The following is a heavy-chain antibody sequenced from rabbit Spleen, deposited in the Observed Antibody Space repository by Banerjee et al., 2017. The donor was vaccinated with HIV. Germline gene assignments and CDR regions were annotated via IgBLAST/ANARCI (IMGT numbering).Heavy chain of an antibody. J-gene: IGHJ3*01. V-gene: IGHV1S45*01. CDR3: ARDLPDIIGWNFGF. CDR1: GFTLSSYYM. Sequence: QEHLKESGGGLVQPGGSLKLSCTASGFTLSSYYMNWVRQAPGKGLEWIGCINTITGKTVYATWAKGRFTISRASSTTVFLQMTSLTAADTATYFCARDLPDIIGWNFGFWGPGTLVTVS. CDR2: INTITGKT. D-gene: IGHD1-1*01.